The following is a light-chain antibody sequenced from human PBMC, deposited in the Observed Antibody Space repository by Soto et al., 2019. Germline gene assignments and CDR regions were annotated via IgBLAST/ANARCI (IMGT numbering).Light chain of an antibody. CDR3: QQYNNWLPDRT. CDR2: GAS. Sequence: EIVMTQSPATLSVSPGERATLSCRASQSVGSNLAWYQQKPGQAPRLLIYGASTRATGIPARFSGGGSRTEFTLTLSSLQSEDFAIYFCQQYNNWLPDRTFGQGTKVEIK. V-gene: IGKV3-15*01. CDR1: QSVGSN. J-gene: IGKJ1*01.